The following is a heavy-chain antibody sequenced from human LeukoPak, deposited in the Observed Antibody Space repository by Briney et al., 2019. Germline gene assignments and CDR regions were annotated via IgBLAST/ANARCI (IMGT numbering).Heavy chain of an antibody. CDR3: ATSAVVGAADHYYYYGMDV. CDR1: GFTVSNKY. D-gene: IGHD1-26*01. Sequence: GGSLRLSCAASGFTVSNKYMTWVRQAPGKGLEWVSVMYADGSTNYADSVKGRFSISRDNSKNKMFLQMSSLRAEDTAVYYCATSAVVGAADHYYYYGMDVWGQGTTVTVSS. J-gene: IGHJ6*02. CDR2: MYADGST. V-gene: IGHV3-66*01.